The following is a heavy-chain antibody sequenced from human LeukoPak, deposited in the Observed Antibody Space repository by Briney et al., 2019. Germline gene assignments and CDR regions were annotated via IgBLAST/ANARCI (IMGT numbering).Heavy chain of an antibody. CDR3: ARRGTPNAFDL. CDR2: IWYDGSNK. J-gene: IGHJ3*01. D-gene: IGHD3-16*01. CDR1: GFTFSSYG. Sequence: PGGSLRLSCAASGFTFSSYGMHWVRQAPGKGLEWVAVIWYDGSNKYYADSVKGRFTISRDNSKNTMYLQMNNLRAEDTAVYYCARRGTPNAFDLWGQGTMVTVSS. V-gene: IGHV3-33*01.